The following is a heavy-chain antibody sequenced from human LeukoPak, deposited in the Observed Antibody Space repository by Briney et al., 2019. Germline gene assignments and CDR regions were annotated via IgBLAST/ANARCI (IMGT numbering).Heavy chain of an antibody. Sequence: PSETLSLTCTVSGGSISSGDYYWSWIRQPPGKGLEWIGYIYYSGSTYYNPSLKSRVTISVDTSKNQFSLKLSSVTAADTAVYYCARDRSTEYYYDSSGYYYYYGMDVWGQGTTVTVSS. D-gene: IGHD3-22*01. J-gene: IGHJ6*02. CDR2: IYYSGST. CDR3: ARDRSTEYYYDSSGYYYYYGMDV. CDR1: GGSISSGDYY. V-gene: IGHV4-30-4*02.